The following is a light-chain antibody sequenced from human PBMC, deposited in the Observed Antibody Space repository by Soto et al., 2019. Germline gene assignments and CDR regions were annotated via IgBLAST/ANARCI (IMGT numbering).Light chain of an antibody. J-gene: IGKJ2*01. CDR2: GAS. CDR1: QSVSSY. CDR3: QQYGGSPYT. V-gene: IGKV3-20*01. Sequence: EIVLTQSPATLSLSPGERATLSCRASQSVSSYLAWYQQKPGQAPRLLIHGASSRATGIPDRFSGSGSGTDFTLTISRLEPEDFAVYYCQQYGGSPYTFGQGTKLEIK.